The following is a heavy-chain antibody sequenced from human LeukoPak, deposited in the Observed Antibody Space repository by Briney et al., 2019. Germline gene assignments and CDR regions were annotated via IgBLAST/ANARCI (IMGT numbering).Heavy chain of an antibody. CDR1: GGSISSYY. Sequence: SETLSLTCTVSGGSISSYYWSWIRQPPGKGLEWIGYIYYSGSTNYNPSLKSRVTISVDTSKNQFSLKLSSVTAADTAVYYCARGVGKYYPDYWGQGTLVTVSS. CDR3: ARGVGKYYPDY. V-gene: IGHV4-59*01. J-gene: IGHJ4*02. D-gene: IGHD2/OR15-2a*01. CDR2: IYYSGST.